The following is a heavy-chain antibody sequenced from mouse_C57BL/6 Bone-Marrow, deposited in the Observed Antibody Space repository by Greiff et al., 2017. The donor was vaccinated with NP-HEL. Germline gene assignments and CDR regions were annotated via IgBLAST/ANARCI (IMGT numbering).Heavy chain of an antibody. D-gene: IGHD1-1*01. CDR3: ARGITTVVADFDY. Sequence: VQLQQSGAELVKPGASVKLSCTASGFNIKDYYMHWVKQRTEQGLEWIGRIDPEDGETIYAPKFQGKATITADTSSNTAYLQLSSLTSEDTAVYYCARGITTVVADFDYWGQGTTLTVSS. CDR2: IDPEDGET. J-gene: IGHJ2*01. CDR1: GFNIKDYY. V-gene: IGHV14-2*01.